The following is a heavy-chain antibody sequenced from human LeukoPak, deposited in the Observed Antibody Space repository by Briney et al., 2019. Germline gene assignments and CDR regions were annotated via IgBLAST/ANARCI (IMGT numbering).Heavy chain of an antibody. D-gene: IGHD3-9*01. Sequence: GGSLRLSCATSGFTFSSYAMSWVRQAPGKGLEWVSGIGASGGSTYYADSVKGRFTISRDNSKNTLYLQMNSLRTEDTAVYYCAKAEGYDILTGLDYWGQGTLVTVST. CDR2: IGASGGST. J-gene: IGHJ4*02. CDR3: AKAEGYDILTGLDY. V-gene: IGHV3-23*01. CDR1: GFTFSSYA.